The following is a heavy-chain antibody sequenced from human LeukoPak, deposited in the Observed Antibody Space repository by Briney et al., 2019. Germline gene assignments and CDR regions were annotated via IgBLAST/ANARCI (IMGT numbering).Heavy chain of an antibody. V-gene: IGHV3-23*01. D-gene: IGHD3-16*02. CDR2: VNGNGGST. Sequence: GGSLRLSCAASGFSFSTYAMSWVRQAPGKGLEWVSGVNGNGGSTSYADSVKGRYTIFRDNSKNTVYLQMNSLRVEDTAVYYCAKSLYGGCDYWGQGTVVTVSS. CDR3: AKSLYGGCDY. J-gene: IGHJ4*02. CDR1: GFSFSTYA.